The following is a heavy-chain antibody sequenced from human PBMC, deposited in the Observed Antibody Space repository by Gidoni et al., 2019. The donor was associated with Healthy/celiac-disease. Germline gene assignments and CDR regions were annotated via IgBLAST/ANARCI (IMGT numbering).Heavy chain of an antibody. D-gene: IGHD6-13*01. Sequence: EVQLVESGGGLVKPGGSLRLSCAASGFTFSSYSMNWVRQAPGKGLEWVSSISSSSSYIYYADSVKGRFTISRDNAKNSLYLQMNSLRAEDTAVYYCASEDYSSSDGNLDYWGQGTLVTVSS. CDR3: ASEDYSSSDGNLDY. J-gene: IGHJ4*02. CDR1: GFTFSSYS. CDR2: ISSSSSYI. V-gene: IGHV3-21*01.